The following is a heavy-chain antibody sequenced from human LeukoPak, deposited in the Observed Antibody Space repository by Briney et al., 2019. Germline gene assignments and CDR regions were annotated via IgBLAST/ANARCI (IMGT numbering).Heavy chain of an antibody. D-gene: IGHD6-19*01. V-gene: IGHV3-21*01. J-gene: IGHJ4*02. CDR2: ISSSSSYI. CDR3: ASSYSSGWSDFDY. CDR1: GFTFSIYS. Sequence: GGSLRLSCAASGFTFSIYSMNWVRQAPGKGLEWVSSISSSSSYIYYADSVKGRFTISRDNAKNSLYLQMNSLRAEDTAVYYCASSYSSGWSDFDYWGQGTLVTVSS.